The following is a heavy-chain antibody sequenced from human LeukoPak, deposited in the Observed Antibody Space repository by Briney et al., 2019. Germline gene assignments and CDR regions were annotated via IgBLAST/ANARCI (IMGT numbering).Heavy chain of an antibody. J-gene: IGHJ6*02. CDR3: ARNRDYAVGV. CDR2: IKQDGSEN. D-gene: IGHD3-16*02. CDR1: GFSFSSYW. V-gene: IGHV3-7*01. Sequence: GGSLRLSCVASGFSFSSYWMSWVRQAPGKGLEWVAGIKQDGSENHYVDSVKGRFTVSRDNAKNSLYLQMNSLRVEDTAVYYCARNRDYAVGVWGQGTTVIVSS.